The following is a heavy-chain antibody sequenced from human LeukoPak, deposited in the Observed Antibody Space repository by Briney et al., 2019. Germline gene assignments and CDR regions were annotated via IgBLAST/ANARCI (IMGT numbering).Heavy chain of an antibody. V-gene: IGHV3-66*02. CDR3: ARELPPIYNMDV. D-gene: IGHD1-26*01. CDR2: IYSGGST. Sequence: QPGGSLRLSCAASGFTVSNNYMSWVRQAPGKGLEWVSAIYSGGSTYYADSVKGRFTISRDNSKNTLYLQMNGLRAEDTAVYYCARELPPIYNMDVWGKGTTVTVSS. CDR1: GFTVSNNY. J-gene: IGHJ6*03.